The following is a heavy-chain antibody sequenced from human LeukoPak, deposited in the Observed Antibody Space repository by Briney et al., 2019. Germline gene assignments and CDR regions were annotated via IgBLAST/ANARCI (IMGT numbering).Heavy chain of an antibody. CDR2: INPNSGGT. D-gene: IGHD3-3*01. CDR3: ARGPSDFWSGYGLDY. J-gene: IGHJ4*02. CDR1: GYTFTGYY. V-gene: IGHV1-2*02. Sequence: GASVKVSCKASGYTFTGYYMHWVRQAPGQGLEWMGWINPNSGGTNYAQKFQGRVTMTRDTSISTAYMELSRLRSDDTAVYYCARGPSDFWSGYGLDYWGQGTLVTVSS.